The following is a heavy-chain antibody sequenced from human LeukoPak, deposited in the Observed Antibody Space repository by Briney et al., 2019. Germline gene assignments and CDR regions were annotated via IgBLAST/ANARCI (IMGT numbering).Heavy chain of an antibody. CDR2: TSVGGDII. D-gene: IGHD1-14*01. Sequence: GGSLRLSCAASGFSFSSYGINWVRQGPGKGLEWPSYTSVGGDIIQYADSVKGRFSISRDDAKNSLYLQMNSLGAEDTAVYYCARDIWPPPERYFDLWGRGTLVTVPS. CDR1: GFSFSSYG. CDR3: ARDIWPPPERYFDL. V-gene: IGHV3-48*03. J-gene: IGHJ2*01.